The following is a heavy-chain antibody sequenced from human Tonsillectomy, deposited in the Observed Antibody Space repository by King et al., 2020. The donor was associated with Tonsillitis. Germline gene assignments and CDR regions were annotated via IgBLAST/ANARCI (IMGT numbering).Heavy chain of an antibody. V-gene: IGHV3-23*04. D-gene: IGHD2-2*01. CDR2: ISGSGGST. CDR3: AKSGRGLGYCSSTSCRIDY. J-gene: IGHJ4*02. CDR1: GFTFSSYA. Sequence: VQLVESGGGLVQPGGSLRLSCAASGFTFSSYAMSWVRQAPGKGLEWVSAISGSGGSTYYADSVKGRFTISRDNSKNTLYLQRNSLRAEDTAVYYCAKSGRGLGYCSSTSCRIDYWGQGTLVTVSS.